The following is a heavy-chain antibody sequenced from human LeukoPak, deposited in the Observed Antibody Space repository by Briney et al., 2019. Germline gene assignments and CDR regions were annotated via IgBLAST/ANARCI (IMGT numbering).Heavy chain of an antibody. V-gene: IGHV3-7*01. Sequence: GGSLRLSCAASGFTFSSYWMSWVRQAPGKGLEWVANIKQDGSEKYYVDSVKGRFTISRDNAKNSLYLQMNSLRAEDTAVYYCAKDRLGVTTADSPDYWGQGTLVTVSS. CDR1: GFTFSSYW. D-gene: IGHD4-17*01. CDR2: IKQDGSEK. CDR3: AKDRLGVTTADSPDY. J-gene: IGHJ4*02.